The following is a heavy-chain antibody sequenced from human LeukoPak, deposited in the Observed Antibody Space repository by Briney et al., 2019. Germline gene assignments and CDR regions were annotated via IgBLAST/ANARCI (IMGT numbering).Heavy chain of an antibody. CDR3: AKSDHVVVIRNNWFDP. CDR2: ISGSGGST. CDR1: GFTFSSYA. J-gene: IGHJ5*02. Sequence: HSGGSLRLSCAASGFTFSSYAMSWVRQAPGKGLEWVSAISGSGGSTYYADSVKGRFTISRDNSKNTLYLQMNSLRAEDTAVYYWAKSDHVVVIRNNWFDPWGQGTLVTVSS. V-gene: IGHV3-23*01. D-gene: IGHD2-2*01.